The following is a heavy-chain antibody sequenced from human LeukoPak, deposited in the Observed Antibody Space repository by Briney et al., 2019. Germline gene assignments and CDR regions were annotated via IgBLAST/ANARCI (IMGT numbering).Heavy chain of an antibody. D-gene: IGHD3-10*01. J-gene: IGHJ5*02. CDR2: MNPNSGNT. V-gene: IGHV1-8*01. CDR3: AADYGSGFNEFDP. CDR1: GYTFTSYD. Sequence: ASVKVSCKASGYTFTSYDINWVRQATGQGLEWMGWMNPNSGNTGYAQKFQGRVTMTRNTSISTAYMELSSLRAEDTAVYFCAADYGSGFNEFDPWGQGTLVTVSS.